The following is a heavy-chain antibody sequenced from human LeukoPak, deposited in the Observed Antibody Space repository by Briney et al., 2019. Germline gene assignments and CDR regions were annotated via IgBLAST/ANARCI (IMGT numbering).Heavy chain of an antibody. V-gene: IGHV3-30-3*01. J-gene: IGHJ4*02. CDR2: ISYDGSNK. Sequence: GGSLRLSCAASGFTFSSYAMSWVRQAPGKGLEWVAVISYDGSNKYYADSVKGRFTISRDNSKNTLYLQMNSLRAEDTAVYYCARRKGGPDYWGRGTLVTVSS. CDR1: GFTFSSYA. D-gene: IGHD1-14*01. CDR3: ARRKGGPDY.